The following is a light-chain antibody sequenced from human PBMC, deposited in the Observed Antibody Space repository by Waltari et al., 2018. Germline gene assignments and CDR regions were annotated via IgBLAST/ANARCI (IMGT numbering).Light chain of an antibody. CDR3: QSFDSSLSGVV. CDR2: SNN. Sequence: QSVLTQPPSVSGAPGQRVTISCTGTPPTIGALYDVHWYQQLPGTAPHPLIYSNNNRPSGVPDRFSGSRSGTSASLAITGLQAEDEAHYYCQSFDSSLSGVVFGGGTKLTVL. J-gene: IGLJ2*01. CDR1: PPTIGALYD. V-gene: IGLV1-40*01.